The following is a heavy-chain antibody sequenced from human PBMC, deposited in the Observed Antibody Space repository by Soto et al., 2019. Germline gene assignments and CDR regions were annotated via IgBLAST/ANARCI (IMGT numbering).Heavy chain of an antibody. CDR1: GGSISSSNW. Sequence: QVQLQESGPGLVKPSGTLSLTCAVSGGSISSSNWWSWVRQPPGKGLEWIGETYHSGSPNYNPSLKGRGTXAXDKXKNQFSMKMSSVPAVDAAVYYCASVRGGYYYAMDVWGQGTTVTGSS. V-gene: IGHV4-4*02. CDR3: ASVRGGYYYAMDV. CDR2: TYHSGSP. D-gene: IGHD3-10*02. J-gene: IGHJ6*02.